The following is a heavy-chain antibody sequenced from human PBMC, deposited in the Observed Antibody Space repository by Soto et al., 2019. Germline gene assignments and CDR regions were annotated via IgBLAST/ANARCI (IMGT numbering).Heavy chain of an antibody. CDR2: INPNSGGT. J-gene: IGHJ6*02. V-gene: IGHV1-2*02. CDR1: GYTFTGYY. D-gene: IGHD3-16*01. Sequence: ASVKVSCKASGYTFTGYYMHWVRQAPGQGLEWMGWINPNSGGTNYAQKFQGRVTMTRDTSISTAYMELSRLRSDDTAVYYCARGLGENYYYGMDVWRQGTTVTVSS. CDR3: ARGLGENYYYGMDV.